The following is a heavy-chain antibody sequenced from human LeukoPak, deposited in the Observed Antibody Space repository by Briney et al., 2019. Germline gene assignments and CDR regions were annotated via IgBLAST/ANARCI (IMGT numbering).Heavy chain of an antibody. CDR2: IYYSGST. D-gene: IGHD4-11*01. CDR1: GGSISSHY. Sequence: SETLSLTCTVSGGSISSHYWSWIRQPPGKGLEWIGYIYYSGSTNYNPSLKSRVTISIDSSKNQSSLKLSSVTAADTAVYYCARKPTVTTVDYWGQGTLVTASS. J-gene: IGHJ4*02. CDR3: ARKPTVTTVDY. V-gene: IGHV4-59*11.